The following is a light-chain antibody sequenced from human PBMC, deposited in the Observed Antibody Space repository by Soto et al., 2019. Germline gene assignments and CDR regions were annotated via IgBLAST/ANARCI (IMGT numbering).Light chain of an antibody. V-gene: IGKV2D-29*02. CDR2: EVS. CDR3: LQSTQLPLT. CDR1: QSLLHITGETF. Sequence: VMTQTPLSLSVAPGQPASISCKSSQSLLHITGETFLFWYLQKPGQSPQLLIYEVSTRVSGVPDRFSGSGSGTDFTLDISRVETDDVGIYYCLQSTQLPLTFGQGTRLEIK. J-gene: IGKJ5*01.